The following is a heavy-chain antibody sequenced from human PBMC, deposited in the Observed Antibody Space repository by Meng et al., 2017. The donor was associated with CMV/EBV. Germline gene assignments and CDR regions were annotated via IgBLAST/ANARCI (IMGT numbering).Heavy chain of an antibody. Sequence: SVKVSCKASGGTFSSYAISWVRQAPGQGLEWMVGIIPIFGTANYAQKFQGRVTITTDESTSTAYMELSSLRSEETAVYYCAGEDSYGPLSYYYGMDVWGQGTTVTVSS. V-gene: IGHV1-69*05. CDR2: IIPIFGTA. CDR1: GGTFSSYA. J-gene: IGHJ6*02. CDR3: AGEDSYGPLSYYYGMDV. D-gene: IGHD5-18*01.